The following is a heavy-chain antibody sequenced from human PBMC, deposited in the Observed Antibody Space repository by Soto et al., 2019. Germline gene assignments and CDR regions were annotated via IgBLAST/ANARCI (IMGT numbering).Heavy chain of an antibody. Sequence: GGSLRLSCAASGFTFSSYAMSWVRQAPGKGLEWVSAISGSGGSTYYADSVKGRFTISRDNSKNTLYLQMNSLRAEDTAVYYCAKDLPRYYDSSGYYLHYYYGMDVWGQGTTVTVSS. V-gene: IGHV3-23*01. CDR3: AKDLPRYYDSSGYYLHYYYGMDV. CDR1: GFTFSSYA. CDR2: ISGSGGST. J-gene: IGHJ6*02. D-gene: IGHD3-22*01.